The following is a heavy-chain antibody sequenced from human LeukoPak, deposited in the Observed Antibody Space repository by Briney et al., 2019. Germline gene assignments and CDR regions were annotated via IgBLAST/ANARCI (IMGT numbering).Heavy chain of an antibody. V-gene: IGHV1-24*01. D-gene: IGHD6-13*01. Sequence: ASVTVSCKVSGYTLTELSMHWVRQAPGKGLEGMGGFDPEDGETIYAQKFQGRVTMTEDTSTDTAYMELSSLRSEDTAVYYCATVSQLVWDAFDIWGQGTMVTVCS. J-gene: IGHJ3*02. CDR2: FDPEDGET. CDR3: ATVSQLVWDAFDI. CDR1: GYTLTELS.